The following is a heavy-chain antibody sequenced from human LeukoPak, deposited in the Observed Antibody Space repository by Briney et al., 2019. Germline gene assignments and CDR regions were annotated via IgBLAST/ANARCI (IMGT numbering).Heavy chain of an antibody. Sequence: PGGSLRLSCAASGFTFSSYAMSWVRQAPGRGLEWVSAISGSGVSTYYADSVKGRFTISRDNAKNSLYLQMNSLRAEDTAVYYCAPRGLLRSFDYWGQGTLVTVSS. J-gene: IGHJ4*02. CDR1: GFTFSSYA. CDR2: ISGSGVST. V-gene: IGHV3-23*01. D-gene: IGHD2-15*01. CDR3: APRGLLRSFDY.